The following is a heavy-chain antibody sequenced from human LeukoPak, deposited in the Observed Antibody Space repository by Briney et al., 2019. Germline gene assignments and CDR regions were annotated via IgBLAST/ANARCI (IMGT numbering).Heavy chain of an antibody. CDR1: GFTFGDYA. CDR2: IRSKAYGGTT. CDR3: TRAGIAAAGTFGVLDDY. Sequence: GRSLRLSCTASGFTFGDYAMSWFRQAPGKGLEWVGFIRSKAYGGTTEYAASVKGRFTISRDDSKSIAYLQMNSLKTEDTAVYYCTRAGIAAAGTFGVLDDYWGQGTLVTVSS. V-gene: IGHV3-49*03. D-gene: IGHD6-13*01. J-gene: IGHJ4*02.